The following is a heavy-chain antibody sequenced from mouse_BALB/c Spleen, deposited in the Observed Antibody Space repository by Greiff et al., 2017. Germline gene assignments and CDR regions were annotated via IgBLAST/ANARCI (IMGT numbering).Heavy chain of an antibody. CDR2: ISSGGGST. CDR3: ARHGYGNRFAY. J-gene: IGHJ3*01. D-gene: IGHD2-1*01. Sequence: EVKLVESGGGLVKPGGSLKLSCAASGFAFSSYDMSWVRQTPEKRLEWVAYISSGGGSTYYPDTVKGRFTISRDNAKNTLYLQMSSLKSEDTAMYYCARHGYGNRFAYWGQGTLVTVSA. V-gene: IGHV5-12-1*01. CDR1: GFAFSSYD.